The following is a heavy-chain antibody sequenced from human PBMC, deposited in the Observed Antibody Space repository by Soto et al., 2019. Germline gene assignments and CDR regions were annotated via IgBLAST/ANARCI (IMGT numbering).Heavy chain of an antibody. J-gene: IGHJ4*02. CDR3: AGYWDSSGWSFDY. Sequence: PSETLSLTCTVSGGSISSYYWSWIRQPPGKGLEWIGYIYYSGSTNYNPSLKSRVTISVDTSKNQFSLKLSSVTAADTAVYYCAGYWDSSGWSFDYWGQGTLVTVSS. D-gene: IGHD6-19*01. CDR1: GGSISSYY. CDR2: IYYSGST. V-gene: IGHV4-59*08.